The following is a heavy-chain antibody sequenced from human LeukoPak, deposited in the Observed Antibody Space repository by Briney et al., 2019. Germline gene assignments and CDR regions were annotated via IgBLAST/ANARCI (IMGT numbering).Heavy chain of an antibody. J-gene: IGHJ4*02. D-gene: IGHD3-10*01. Sequence: SGPTLVKPTQTLTLTCTFSGFSLSASAVGVGWIRQPPGKALEWLALIYWNNNERYSPSLKSRLTITKDTSENQVVLTMTNVDPLDTGTYYCARIWFGELFPFDYWGQGTLVTVSS. CDR2: IYWNNNE. CDR3: ARIWFGELFPFDY. V-gene: IGHV2-5*01. CDR1: GFSLSASAVG.